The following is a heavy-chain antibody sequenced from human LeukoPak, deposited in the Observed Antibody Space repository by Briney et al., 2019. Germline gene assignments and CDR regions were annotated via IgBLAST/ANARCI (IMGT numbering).Heavy chain of an antibody. D-gene: IGHD3-16*01. CDR3: ARSDYFHN. V-gene: IGHV3-74*01. Sequence: PGGSLRLSCEASGFSLSGSWMHWVRQAPGKGLMWVSQNKYDGTTKNYADSVRGRFTISRDNAKNTLYLHMNDLRAEDTAVYYCARSDYFHNCGQGTMVVVST. CDR2: NKYDGTTK. CDR1: GFSLSGSW. J-gene: IGHJ3*02.